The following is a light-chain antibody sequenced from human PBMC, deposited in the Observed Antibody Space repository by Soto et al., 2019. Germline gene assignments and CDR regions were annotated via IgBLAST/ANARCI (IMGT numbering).Light chain of an antibody. CDR2: RAS. CDR1: QSISDT. J-gene: IGKJ1*01. V-gene: IGKV3-15*01. CDR3: QQYNSCPWT. Sequence: VMPQSPATLFASLGGRATLSCMDSQSISDTLAWYQQKPGQAPRLLIYRASSRATGFPGRFSGSGSGTDFTLTISSLQAEDLAVYYCQQYNSCPWTFGQGTKVDIK.